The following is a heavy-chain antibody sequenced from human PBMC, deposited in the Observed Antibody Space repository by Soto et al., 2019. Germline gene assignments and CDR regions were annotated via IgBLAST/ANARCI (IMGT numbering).Heavy chain of an antibody. D-gene: IGHD1-1*01. Sequence: QVQLVQSEAEVRNPGSSVKVSCKVSGGSFTTYPISWVRQPPGQGLEWMGATVPIFGTPNYALKFQDRVTIAADRSTTPVYIGLTGLKSEATAVYYCARDFSTTTWNKVTYFHLWGRGTLVAVSS. CDR1: GGSFTTYP. CDR2: TVPIFGTP. V-gene: IGHV1-69*06. J-gene: IGHJ2*01. CDR3: ARDFSTTTWNKVTYFHL.